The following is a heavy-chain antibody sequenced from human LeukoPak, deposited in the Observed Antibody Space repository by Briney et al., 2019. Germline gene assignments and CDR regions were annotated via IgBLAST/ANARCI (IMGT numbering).Heavy chain of an antibody. CDR3: TRVIVAVPGYFDYFDF. V-gene: IGHV3-7*01. J-gene: IGHJ4*02. CDR1: GFSFSNHY. CDR2: INEDGSNK. D-gene: IGHD6-19*01. Sequence: SGGSLRLSCTASGFSFSNHYMRWIRQAPGKGLEWVANINEDGSNKWHLGSVKGRFTVSRDNARNSLYLQMNSLRVEDTAVYYCTRVIVAVPGYFDYFDFWGPGGLGTGSS.